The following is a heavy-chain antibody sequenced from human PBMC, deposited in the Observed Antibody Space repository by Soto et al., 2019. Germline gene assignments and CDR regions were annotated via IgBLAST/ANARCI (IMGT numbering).Heavy chain of an antibody. J-gene: IGHJ4*02. Sequence: GESLKISCKGSGYRFTTSWITWVRQMPGKGLEWMGIIHPGDSDTRHSPSFQGQVTISADKSISTAHLQWSSLKASDTAMYYCARVSSIVGGLDGEFDYWGQGTLVTVSS. D-gene: IGHD1-26*01. V-gene: IGHV5-51*01. CDR3: ARVSSIVGGLDGEFDY. CDR1: GYRFTTSW. CDR2: IHPGDSDT.